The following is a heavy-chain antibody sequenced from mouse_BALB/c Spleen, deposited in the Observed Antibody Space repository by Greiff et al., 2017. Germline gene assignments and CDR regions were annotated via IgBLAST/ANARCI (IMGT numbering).Heavy chain of an antibody. CDR1: GYSITSDYA. CDR3: ARWGGTTWFAY. J-gene: IGHJ3*01. Sequence: VQLKESGPGLVKPSQSLSLTCTVTGYSITSDYAWNWIRQFPGNKLEWMGYISYSGSTSYNPSLKSRISITRDTSKNQFFLQLNSVTTEDTATYYCARWGGTTWFAYWGQGTLVTVSA. D-gene: IGHD4-1*01. V-gene: IGHV3-2*02. CDR2: ISYSGST.